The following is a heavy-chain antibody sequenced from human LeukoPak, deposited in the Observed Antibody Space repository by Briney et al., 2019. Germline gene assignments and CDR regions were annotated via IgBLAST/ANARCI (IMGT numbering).Heavy chain of an antibody. CDR2: INHSGST. V-gene: IGHV4-34*01. CDR1: GGSFSGYY. CDR3: ARAYRGASDI. J-gene: IGHJ3*02. D-gene: IGHD3-10*01. Sequence: SETLSLTCAVYGGSFSGYYWSWIRQPPGKGLEWIGEINHSGSTNYNPSLKSRVTISVDTSKNQFSLKLSSVTAADTAVYYCARAYRGASDIWGQGTMVTVSS.